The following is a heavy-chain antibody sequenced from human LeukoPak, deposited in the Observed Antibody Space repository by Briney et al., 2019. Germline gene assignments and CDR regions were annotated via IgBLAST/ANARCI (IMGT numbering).Heavy chain of an antibody. J-gene: IGHJ6*03. V-gene: IGHV1-46*01. CDR3: ARDRYCSSTSCRKNCYYYYMDV. CDR2: INPSGGST. Sequence: GASVKVSCKASGYTFTSYYMHWVRQAPGQGLEWMGIINPSGGSTSYAQKFQGRVTMTRDTSTSTVYMELSSLRSEETAVYYCARDRYCSSTSCRKNCYYYYMDVWGKGTTVTISS. CDR1: GYTFTSYY. D-gene: IGHD2-2*01.